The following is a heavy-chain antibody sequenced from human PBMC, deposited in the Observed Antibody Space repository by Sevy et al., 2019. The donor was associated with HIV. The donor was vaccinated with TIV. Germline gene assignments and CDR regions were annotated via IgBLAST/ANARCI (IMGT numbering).Heavy chain of an antibody. D-gene: IGHD2-15*01. V-gene: IGHV4-4*07. J-gene: IGHJ4*02. CDR2: IYISGST. CDR1: GGSISDYY. CDR3: ARGPQSGNSVSCYSALS. Sequence: SETLSLTCTVSGGSISDYYWTWIRQPAGKGLEWLGRIYISGSTEYNPSLKSRVSMSLDTSKNTFSLKLTSMTAADTAVYYCARGPQSGNSVSCYSALSWGQGILVTVSS.